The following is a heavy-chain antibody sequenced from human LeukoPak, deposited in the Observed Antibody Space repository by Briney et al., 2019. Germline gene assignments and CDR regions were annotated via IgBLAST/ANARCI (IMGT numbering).Heavy chain of an antibody. V-gene: IGHV1-69*05. CDR3: ARATPLGSVVAARLDY. D-gene: IGHD2-15*01. CDR2: IIPIFGTA. J-gene: IGHJ4*02. CDR1: GGTFSSYA. Sequence: GASVKVSCKASGGTFSSYAISWVRQAPGQGLEWMGGIIPIFGTANYAQKFQGRVTITTDESTSTAYMELSSLRSEDTAVYYCARATPLGSVVAARLDYWGQGTLVTVSS.